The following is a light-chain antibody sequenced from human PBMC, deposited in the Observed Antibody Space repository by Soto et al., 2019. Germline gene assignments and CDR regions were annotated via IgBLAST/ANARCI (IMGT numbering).Light chain of an antibody. V-gene: IGKV3-11*01. J-gene: IGKJ5*01. CDR3: HQRSKWPPEVT. Sequence: EIVLTQSPATLSLSPGERATRSCRASQSVSSYLAWYQQKPGQAPRLLIYDASNRATGISARFSGSGSGTDFNLTISSLEPEYFEVYYCHQRSKWPPEVTFGQGTRLEIK. CDR1: QSVSSY. CDR2: DAS.